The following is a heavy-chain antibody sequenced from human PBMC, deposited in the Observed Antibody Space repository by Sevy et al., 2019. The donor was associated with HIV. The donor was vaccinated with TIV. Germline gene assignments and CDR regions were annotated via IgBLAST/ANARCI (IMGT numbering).Heavy chain of an antibody. CDR1: GYSFTSYW. CDR3: ARKYYDILTGYYRFDP. V-gene: IGHV5-51*01. J-gene: IGHJ5*02. Sequence: GESLKISCKGSGYSFTSYWIGWVRQMPGKGLEWMGIIYPGDSDTRYSPSFQGQVTISADKSISTAYLQWSSLKASDTAMYYCARKYYDILTGYYRFDPWGQATLVTVSS. CDR2: IYPGDSDT. D-gene: IGHD3-9*01.